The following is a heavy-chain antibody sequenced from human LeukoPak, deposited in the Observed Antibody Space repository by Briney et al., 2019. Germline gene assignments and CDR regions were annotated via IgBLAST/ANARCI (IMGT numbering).Heavy chain of an antibody. Sequence: SETLSLTCTATSGSISGHYWSWIRQPAGKEMQWIGRIYTSGATNYNPSLKSRVTMSIDTTKKEFTLKLTSVTAADTAVYYCARDQYFDFWSSTATPYYFDYWGQGTLVTVSS. CDR3: ARDQYFDFWSSTATPYYFDY. CDR2: IYTSGAT. CDR1: SGSISGHY. D-gene: IGHD3-3*01. J-gene: IGHJ4*02. V-gene: IGHV4-4*07.